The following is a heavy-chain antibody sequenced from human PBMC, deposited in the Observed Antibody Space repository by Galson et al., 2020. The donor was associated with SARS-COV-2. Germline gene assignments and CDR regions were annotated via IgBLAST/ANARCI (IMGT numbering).Heavy chain of an antibody. CDR1: GYSFTSYW. CDR3: ARRGSSWYGGYYYGMDV. Sequence: GESLKISCKGSGYSFTSYWIGWVRQMPGKGLEWMGIIYPGDSDTRYSPSFQGQVTISADKSISTAYLQWSSLKASDTAMYYCARRGSSWYGGYYYGMDVWGQGTTVTVSS. D-gene: IGHD6-13*01. V-gene: IGHV5-51*01. CDR2: IYPGDSDT. J-gene: IGHJ6*02.